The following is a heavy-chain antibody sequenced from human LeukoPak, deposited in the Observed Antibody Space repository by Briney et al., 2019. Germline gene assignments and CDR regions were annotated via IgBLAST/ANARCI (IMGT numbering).Heavy chain of an antibody. CDR2: IYYDGTT. Sequence: SETLSLTCTVSGVPISSHYWSWSRQPPGKGLEWIGYIYYDGTTNYNPSLRSRITISIDTSRNQFSLRLSSVTTADSAMYYCARSGDSSAYFGSWGQGTLVAVSS. J-gene: IGHJ4*02. CDR1: GVPISSHY. CDR3: ARSGDSSAYFGS. D-gene: IGHD3-22*01. V-gene: IGHV4-59*11.